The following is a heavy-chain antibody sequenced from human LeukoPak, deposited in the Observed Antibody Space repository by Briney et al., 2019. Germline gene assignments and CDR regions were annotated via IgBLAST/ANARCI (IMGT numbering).Heavy chain of an antibody. Sequence: GGSLRLSCAASGFTFSSYAMIWVRQAPGKGLEWVSAISSSGGSTYYADSVKGRFTISRDNSKNTLYLQMNSLRAEDTAVYYCAPKDDHDAFDIWGQGTMVTVSS. D-gene: IGHD2-15*01. V-gene: IGHV3-23*01. CDR2: ISSSGGST. CDR3: APKDDHDAFDI. J-gene: IGHJ3*02. CDR1: GFTFSSYA.